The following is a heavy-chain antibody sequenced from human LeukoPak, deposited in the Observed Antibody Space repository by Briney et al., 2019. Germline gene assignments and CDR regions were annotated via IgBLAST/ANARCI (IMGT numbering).Heavy chain of an antibody. D-gene: IGHD6-19*01. V-gene: IGHV4-34*01. CDR1: GGSFSGYY. Sequence: SETLSLTCAVYGGSFSGYYWSWIRQPPGKGLEWIGEINHSGSTNYNPSLKSRVTISVDTSKNQFSLKLSSVTAADTAVYYCARGAFIHRSPYSSGSYFDYWGQGTLVTVSS. J-gene: IGHJ4*02. CDR2: INHSGST. CDR3: ARGAFIHRSPYSSGSYFDY.